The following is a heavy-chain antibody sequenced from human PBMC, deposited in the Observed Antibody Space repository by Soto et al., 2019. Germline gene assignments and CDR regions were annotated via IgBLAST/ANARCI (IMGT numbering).Heavy chain of an antibody. V-gene: IGHV3-7*05. CDR3: ESFINVILASTN. Sequence: EVQLVESGGGLVQPGGSLRLSCAASGFPFSNYGMSWVRQAPGKGLEWVSNIKEDGSEKYYVVSVKGRFTISSDNATNSLYLPINNLRAEDSAVYYRESFINVILASTNWGQGTLVTVPS. CDR2: IKEDGSEK. CDR1: GFPFSNYG. D-gene: IGHD2-21*01. J-gene: IGHJ4*02.